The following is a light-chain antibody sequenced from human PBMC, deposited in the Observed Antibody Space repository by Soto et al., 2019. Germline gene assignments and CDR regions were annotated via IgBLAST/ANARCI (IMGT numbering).Light chain of an antibody. CDR1: SSDVGAYNW. J-gene: IGLJ3*02. CDR2: DVN. V-gene: IGLV2-14*03. CDR3: SSYTNTNSAV. Sequence: QSVLTQPASVSGSPGQSITISCTGTSSDVGAYNWVAWYQQHPGKAPKLMICDVNNRPSGVSNRFSGSKSGNTASLTISGLQAEDEGDYYCSSYTNTNSAVFGGGTKLTVL.